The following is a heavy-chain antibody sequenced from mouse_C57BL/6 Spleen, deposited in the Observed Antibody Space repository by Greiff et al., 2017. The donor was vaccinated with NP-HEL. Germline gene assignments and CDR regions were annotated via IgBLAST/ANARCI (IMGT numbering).Heavy chain of an antibody. CDR3: ARSGGSAWFAY. J-gene: IGHJ3*01. V-gene: IGHV1-69*01. D-gene: IGHD3-2*02. CDR2: IDPSDSYT. Sequence: VQLQQPGAELVMPGASVKLSCKASGYTFTSYWMRWVKQRPGQGLEWIGEIDPSDSYTNYNQKFKGKSTLTVDKSSSTAYMQLSSLTSEDSAVYYCARSGGSAWFAYWGQGTLVTVSA. CDR1: GYTFTSYW.